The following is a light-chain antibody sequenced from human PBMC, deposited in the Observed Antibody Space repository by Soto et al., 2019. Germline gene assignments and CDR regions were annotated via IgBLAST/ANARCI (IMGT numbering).Light chain of an antibody. Sequence: EIVLTQSPATLSLSPGERATLSCRASQTVTNYLAWYQQKPGQAPRLLIYDASNRATGIPARFSGSGSGTDFTLTISSQEPEDFAVYYCQQSSHWPITFGQGTRLEIK. CDR2: DAS. J-gene: IGKJ5*01. V-gene: IGKV3-11*01. CDR1: QTVTNY. CDR3: QQSSHWPIT.